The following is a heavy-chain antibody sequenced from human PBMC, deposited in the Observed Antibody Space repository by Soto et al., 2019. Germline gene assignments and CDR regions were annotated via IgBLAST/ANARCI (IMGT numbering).Heavy chain of an antibody. CDR3: AKDTLGDLVLMGLFDY. CDR1: GFTFSSYG. J-gene: IGHJ4*02. V-gene: IGHV3-30*18. D-gene: IGHD2-8*01. CDR2: ISYDGSNK. Sequence: GGSLRLSCAASGFTFSSYGMHWVRQAPGKGLEWVAVISYDGSNKYYADSVKGQFTISRDNSKNTLYLQMYSLRAEDTAVYYCAKDTLGDLVLMGLFDYWGQGTLVTVS.